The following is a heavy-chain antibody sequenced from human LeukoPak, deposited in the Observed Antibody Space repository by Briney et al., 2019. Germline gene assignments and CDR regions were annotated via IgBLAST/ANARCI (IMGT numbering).Heavy chain of an antibody. Sequence: GGSLRLSCGASGFTFSTYWIHWVRQAPGKGLVWVSQIKFDGSLASYADSVKGRFIISRDNAKNALYLQMNSLGTEDTAVYYCVSGHYDSRMYFELWGSVTLVTVSS. CDR2: IKFDGSLA. CDR3: VSGHYDSRMYFEL. V-gene: IGHV3-74*01. CDR1: GFTFSTYW. D-gene: IGHD3-16*01. J-gene: IGHJ2*01.